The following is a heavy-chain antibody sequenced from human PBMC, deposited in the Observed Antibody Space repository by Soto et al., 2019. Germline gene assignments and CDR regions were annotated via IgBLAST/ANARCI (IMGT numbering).Heavy chain of an antibody. J-gene: IGHJ6*02. CDR3: ARGSGSNYDFWSGYYSYYYGMDA. Sequence: ASVKVSCKASGYTFTSYDINWVRQATGQGLEWMGWMNPNSGNTGYAQKFQGRVTMTRNTSISTAYMELSSLRSEDTAVYYCARGSGSNYDFWSGYYSYYYGMDAWGQGTTVTVSS. CDR1: GYTFTSYD. V-gene: IGHV1-8*01. D-gene: IGHD3-3*01. CDR2: MNPNSGNT.